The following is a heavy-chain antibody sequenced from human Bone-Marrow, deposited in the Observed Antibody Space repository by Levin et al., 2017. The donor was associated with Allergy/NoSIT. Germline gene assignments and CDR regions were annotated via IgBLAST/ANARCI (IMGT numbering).Heavy chain of an antibody. J-gene: IGHJ5*02. V-gene: IGHV3-74*01. CDR2: INSDGRST. D-gene: IGHD1-26*01. Sequence: GGSLRLSCAASGFSLSGYWMHWVRQAPGKGLVWVSHINSDGRSTTYADSVKGRFTISRDTSTNTLYLQMNSLRADDTAMYYCVRDWAGLGASWGQGTLVTVSA. CDR3: VRDWAGLGAS. CDR1: GFSLSGYW.